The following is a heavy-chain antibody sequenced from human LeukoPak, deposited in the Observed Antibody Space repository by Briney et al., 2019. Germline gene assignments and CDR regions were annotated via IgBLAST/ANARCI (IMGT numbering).Heavy chain of an antibody. Sequence: GASVKVSCKAPGDSFSTYAISWVRQSPGHGLEWMGGIIPVFKTANHAQKFQGRVTLTADESTSTAYMELSSLRSDDTAVYYCARKWELNAFDIWGQGTLVTVSS. V-gene: IGHV1-69*13. D-gene: IGHD1-26*01. J-gene: IGHJ4*02. CDR3: ARKWELNAFDI. CDR1: GDSFSTYA. CDR2: IIPVFKTA.